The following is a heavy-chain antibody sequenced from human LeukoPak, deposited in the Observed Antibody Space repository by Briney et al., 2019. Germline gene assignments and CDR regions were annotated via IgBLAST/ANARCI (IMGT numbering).Heavy chain of an antibody. J-gene: IGHJ4*02. CDR2: IRSDGTKI. CDR1: GFKFSDYG. V-gene: IGHV3-30*02. CDR3: VTAVFDY. Sequence: GGSLTISCVASGFKFSDYGVHWLRQAPGKGLEWLAFIRSDGTKIVYEESLKGRFTISRDNSKNTLYLQMNSLRGGDSAVYYCVTAVFDYWGQGTLVTVSS.